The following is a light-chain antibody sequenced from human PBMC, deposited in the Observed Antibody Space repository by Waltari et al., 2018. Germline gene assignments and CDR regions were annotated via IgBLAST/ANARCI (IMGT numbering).Light chain of an antibody. CDR3: QQYNTYSS. CDR2: KAS. Sequence: DIQMTQSPSTLSASVGDTIPITCRASQSISNYLAWSQQKPGKAPKLLIYKASSSGSGVPSRFSGSGSGTEFTLTISSLQPDDFATYYCQQYNTYSSFGQGTKLEIK. J-gene: IGKJ2*03. V-gene: IGKV1-5*03. CDR1: QSISNY.